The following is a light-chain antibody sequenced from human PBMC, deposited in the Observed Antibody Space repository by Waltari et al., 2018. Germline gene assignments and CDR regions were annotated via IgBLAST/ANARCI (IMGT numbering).Light chain of an antibody. CDR3: QQYGSSTWT. V-gene: IGKV3-20*01. Sequence: EIVLTQSPGTLSLSQGERATLSCRASQSVSSSYLAWYQQKPGQAPRLLIYGASSRATGSPDRFSGSGSGTDFTLTISRLEPEDFAVYYCQQYGSSTWTFGQGTKVEIK. J-gene: IGKJ1*01. CDR1: QSVSSSY. CDR2: GAS.